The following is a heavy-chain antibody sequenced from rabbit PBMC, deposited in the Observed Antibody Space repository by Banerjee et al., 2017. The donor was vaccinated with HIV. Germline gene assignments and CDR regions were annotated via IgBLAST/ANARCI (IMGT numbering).Heavy chain of an antibody. CDR1: AFSFSNKYV. Sequence: QEQLAESGGDLVKPEGSLTLTCTASAFSFSNKYVMCWVRQAPGKGLEWIACIYIGDDRINYASWAKGRFTVSKTSSTTVTLQMTSLTAADTATYFCARFATPYADYGYVLNLWGQGTLVTVS. D-gene: IGHD6-1*01. V-gene: IGHV1S45*01. J-gene: IGHJ4*01. CDR3: ARFATPYADYGYVLNL. CDR2: IYIGDDRI.